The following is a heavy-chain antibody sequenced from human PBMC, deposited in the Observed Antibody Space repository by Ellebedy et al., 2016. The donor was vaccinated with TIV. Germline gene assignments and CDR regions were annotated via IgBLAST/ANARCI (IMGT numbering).Heavy chain of an antibody. D-gene: IGHD3-22*01. CDR3: AKEGYYYDSNSHNWFDP. J-gene: IGHJ5*01. CDR1: GFTFSNYG. Sequence: GGSLRLXXAASGFTFSNYGMHWVRQAPGKGLEWVSVISYDGSNKYYADSVKGRFTISRDKSKNTLYLQMNSLRPDDTAVYYCAKEGYYYDSNSHNWFDPWGQGALVTVSS. V-gene: IGHV3-30*18. CDR2: ISYDGSNK.